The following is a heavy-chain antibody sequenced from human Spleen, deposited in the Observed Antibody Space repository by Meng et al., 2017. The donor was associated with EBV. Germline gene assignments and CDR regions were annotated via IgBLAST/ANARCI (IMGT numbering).Heavy chain of an antibody. D-gene: IGHD2-21*01. Sequence: LVQSGGEVKNPWASGKVSCKASGYAFTNYILHWVRQAPGQRPEWMGWINVGVGYTKYSQKFQGRVTISSDTSATTGYMELSNLRSEDTAVYYCVRGPPVGVPGPGDYWGQGTLVTVSS. CDR2: INVGVGYT. CDR1: GYAFTNYI. J-gene: IGHJ4*02. CDR3: VRGPPVGVPGPGDY. V-gene: IGHV1-3*01.